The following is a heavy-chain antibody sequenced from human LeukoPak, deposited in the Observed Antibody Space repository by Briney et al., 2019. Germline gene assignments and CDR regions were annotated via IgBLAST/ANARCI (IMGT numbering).Heavy chain of an antibody. V-gene: IGHV3-7*01. CDR3: ARHDRDSDFDY. Sequence: GGSLRLSCAASGFTFSTYRMSWVRQAPGKGLEWVANIKQDGSEKHYVDSVKGRFTISRDNAKNSLYLQMSSLRAEDTAVYYCARHDRDSDFDYWGQGTLVTVSS. CDR2: IKQDGSEK. J-gene: IGHJ4*02. CDR1: GFTFSTYR. D-gene: IGHD2-21*02.